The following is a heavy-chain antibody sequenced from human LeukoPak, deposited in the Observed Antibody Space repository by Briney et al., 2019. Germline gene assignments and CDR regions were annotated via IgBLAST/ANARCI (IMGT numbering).Heavy chain of an antibody. Sequence: GESLKISCKGSGYSFTSYWIGRVRQMPGKGLEWMGIIYPGDSDTRYSPSFQGQVTISADKSISTAYLQWSSLKASDTAMYYCARHSDGIAAAGVFDYWGQGTLVTVSS. D-gene: IGHD6-13*01. V-gene: IGHV5-51*01. CDR1: GYSFTSYW. CDR3: ARHSDGIAAAGVFDY. CDR2: IYPGDSDT. J-gene: IGHJ4*02.